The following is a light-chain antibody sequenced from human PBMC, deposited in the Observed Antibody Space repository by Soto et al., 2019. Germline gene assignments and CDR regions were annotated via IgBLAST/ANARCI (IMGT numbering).Light chain of an antibody. Sequence: QSALTRPASVSGSPGQSITISCTGTSSDVGSYNYVSWYQHHPGKAPRLMIYASSNRPSGVSHRFSGSRSGNTASLTISGLQAEDEADYYCSSYTSGSTLYVFGTGTKVTVL. CDR3: SSYTSGSTLYV. CDR2: ASS. CDR1: SSDVGSYNY. J-gene: IGLJ1*01. V-gene: IGLV2-14*01.